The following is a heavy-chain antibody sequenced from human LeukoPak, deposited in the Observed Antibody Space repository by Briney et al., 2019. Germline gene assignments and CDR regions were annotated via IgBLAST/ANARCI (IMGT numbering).Heavy chain of an antibody. V-gene: IGHV1-2*02. CDR2: INPNSGGT. D-gene: IGHD3-16*01. Sequence: ASVKVSCKASGYTFTGYYMHWVRQAPGQGLEWMGWINPNSGGTNYAQKFQGRVTMTRDTSISTAYMELSRLRSDDTAVYYCARKLGPRRWGYGMDVWGQGTTVTVSS. J-gene: IGHJ6*02. CDR3: ARKLGPRRWGYGMDV. CDR1: GYTFTGYY.